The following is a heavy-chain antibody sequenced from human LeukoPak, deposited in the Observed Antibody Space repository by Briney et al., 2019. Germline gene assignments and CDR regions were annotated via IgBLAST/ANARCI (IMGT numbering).Heavy chain of an antibody. CDR2: IIPILGIA. CDR1: GGTFSSYA. V-gene: IGHV1-69*04. Sequence: ASVKVSCKASGGTFSSYAISWVRQAPGQGLEWMGRIIPILGIANYAQKFQGRVTITADKSTSTAYMELSSLRSEDTAVYYCARLAGGKYCSGGSCHFDYWGQGTLVTVSS. CDR3: ARLAGGKYCSGGSCHFDY. J-gene: IGHJ4*02. D-gene: IGHD2-15*01.